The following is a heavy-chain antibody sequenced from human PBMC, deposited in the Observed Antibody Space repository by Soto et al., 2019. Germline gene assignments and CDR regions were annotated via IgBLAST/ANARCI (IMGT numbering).Heavy chain of an antibody. V-gene: IGHV3-48*01. D-gene: IGHD6-19*01. J-gene: IGHJ4*02. Sequence: QPGGSLRLSCAASGFTFSTYSMNWVRQAPGKGLEWVSYISSSSSTIFYTDSVKGRFTVSRDNAKNSLYLQMNSLRAEDTAVYYCWTSAWYCGGRGASGYWGQGTLVTVSS. CDR1: GFTFSTYS. CDR3: WTSAWYCGGRGASGY. CDR2: ISSSSSTI.